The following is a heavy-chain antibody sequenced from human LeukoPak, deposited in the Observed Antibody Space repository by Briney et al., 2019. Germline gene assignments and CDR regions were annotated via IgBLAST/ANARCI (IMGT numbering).Heavy chain of an antibody. D-gene: IGHD4-11*01. Sequence: ASVKLSCKASGYTFTSYYINWVRQAPGQGLEWMGIINPSGGTTTYAPNFQRSVTMASAMSTRTLYMELSSLRSEDTAFYYCARVGDYSPRGWFDPWGQGTLVTVSS. CDR1: GYTFTSYY. J-gene: IGHJ5*02. CDR2: INPSGGTT. V-gene: IGHV1-46*01. CDR3: ARVGDYSPRGWFDP.